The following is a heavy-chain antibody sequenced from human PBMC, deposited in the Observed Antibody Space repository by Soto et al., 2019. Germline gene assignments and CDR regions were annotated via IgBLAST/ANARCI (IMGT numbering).Heavy chain of an antibody. J-gene: IGHJ4*02. V-gene: IGHV4-59*01. D-gene: IGHD1-26*01. CDR3: ARGVGSSPPRY. CDR2: IYYSGST. CDR1: GGSISSYY. Sequence: SETLSLTCTVSGGSISSYYWSWIRQPPGKGLEWIGYIYYSGSTNYNPSLKGRVTISADTSKNQTSLKLTSPTAADTAVYYCARGVGSSPPRYWGRGTLVTVSS.